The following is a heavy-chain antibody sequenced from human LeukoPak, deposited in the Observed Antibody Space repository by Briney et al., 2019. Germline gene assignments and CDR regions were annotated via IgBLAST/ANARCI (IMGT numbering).Heavy chain of an antibody. CDR1: GFTFSSYA. Sequence: GGSLRLSCAASGFTFSSYAMSWVRQAPGKGLEWVSAISGSGGSTYYADSVKGRFTISRDNSKNTPYLQMNSLRAEDTAVYYCAKSSGFVDFWSGYPHYFDYWGQGTLVTVSS. J-gene: IGHJ4*02. V-gene: IGHV3-23*01. CDR2: ISGSGGST. CDR3: AKSSGFVDFWSGYPHYFDY. D-gene: IGHD3-3*01.